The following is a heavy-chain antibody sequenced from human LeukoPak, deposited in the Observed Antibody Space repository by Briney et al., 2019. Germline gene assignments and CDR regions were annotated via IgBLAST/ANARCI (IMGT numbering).Heavy chain of an antibody. J-gene: IGHJ6*03. CDR3: ASGVYDSSGYYHYYYYYMDV. CDR1: GDSVSSNSAA. V-gene: IGHV6-1*01. CDR2: TYYRSKWYN. Sequence: SQTLSLTCAISGDSVSSNSAAWNWIRQSPSRGLEWLGRTYYRSKWYNDYAVSVKSRITINPDTSKNQFSLQLNSVTPEDTAVYYCASGVYDSSGYYHYYYYYMDVWGKGATVTVSS. D-gene: IGHD3-22*01.